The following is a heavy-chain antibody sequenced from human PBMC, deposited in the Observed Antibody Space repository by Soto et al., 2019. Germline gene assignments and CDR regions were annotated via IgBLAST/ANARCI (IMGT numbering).Heavy chain of an antibody. CDR2: IWYDGSNK. CDR3: ASQKD. Sequence: QVQLVESGGGVVQPGWSLRLSCAASGFTFSSYGMHWVRQAPGKGLEWVAVIWYDGSNKYYSDSVKGRFTISRDNSKNMLYLQMNSLRVEDTAVYYCASQKDWGQGTLVTVSS. CDR1: GFTFSSYG. J-gene: IGHJ4*02. V-gene: IGHV3-33*01.